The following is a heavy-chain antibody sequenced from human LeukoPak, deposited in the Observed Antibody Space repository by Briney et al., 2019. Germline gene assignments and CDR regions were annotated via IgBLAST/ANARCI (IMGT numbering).Heavy chain of an antibody. J-gene: IGHJ6*04. CDR1: GGSISSSNW. CDR3: ARDRIVVVPAASDYYYGMDV. D-gene: IGHD2-2*01. CDR2: IYHSGST. Sequence: PSETLSLTCAVSGGSISSSNWWSWVRQPPGKGLEWIGEIYHSGSTNYNPSLKSRVTISVDKSKNQFSLKLSSVTAADTAVYYCARDRIVVVPAASDYYYGMDVWGKGTTVTVSS. V-gene: IGHV4-4*02.